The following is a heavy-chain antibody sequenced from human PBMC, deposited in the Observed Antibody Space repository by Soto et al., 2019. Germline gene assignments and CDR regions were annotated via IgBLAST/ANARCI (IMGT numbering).Heavy chain of an antibody. Sequence: CAASGFTSSSYEMNWVRQAPGKGLEWVSYIGSSGSTIYYADSVKGRFTISRDNAKNSLYLQMNSLRAEDTAVYYCARPYYDFWSGYYTGGWGMDVWGQGTTVTV. V-gene: IGHV3-48*03. D-gene: IGHD3-3*01. J-gene: IGHJ6*02. CDR2: IGSSGSTI. CDR1: GFTSSSYE. CDR3: ARPYYDFWSGYYTGGWGMDV.